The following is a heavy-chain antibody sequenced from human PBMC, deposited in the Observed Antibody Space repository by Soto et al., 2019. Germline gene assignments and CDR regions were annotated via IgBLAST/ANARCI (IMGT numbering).Heavy chain of an antibody. D-gene: IGHD5-18*01. Sequence: QVQLVQSGAEVKKPGSSVKVSCKASGGTFSSYAISWVRQAPGQGLEWMGGIIPIFGTANYAQKFQGRVTITADNSTSTAYMELSSLRSEDTAVYYCASTAMATGYYYYGMDVWGQGTTVTVSS. CDR2: IIPIFGTA. CDR1: GGTFSSYA. J-gene: IGHJ6*02. CDR3: ASTAMATGYYYYGMDV. V-gene: IGHV1-69*06.